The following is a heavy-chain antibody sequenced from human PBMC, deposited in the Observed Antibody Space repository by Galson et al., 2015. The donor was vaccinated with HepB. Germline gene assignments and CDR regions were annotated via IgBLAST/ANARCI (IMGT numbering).Heavy chain of an antibody. J-gene: IGHJ4*02. Sequence: SLRLSCAASGFTFRSYSMNWVRQAPGKGLEWVSSISSSSSYIYYADSVKGRFTISRDNAKNSLYLQMNSLRAEDTAVYYCARALDSSREDYWGQGTLVTVSS. CDR2: ISSSSSYI. CDR3: ARALDSSREDY. CDR1: GFTFRSYS. D-gene: IGHD3-22*01. V-gene: IGHV3-21*01.